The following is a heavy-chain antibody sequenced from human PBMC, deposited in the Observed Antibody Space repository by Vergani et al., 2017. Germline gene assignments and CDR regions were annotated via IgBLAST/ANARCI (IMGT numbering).Heavy chain of an antibody. V-gene: IGHV3-23*04. CDR2: ISGSGGFT. CDR3: AKDNVPGYYDSSGYCDY. Sequence: EVQLVESGGGLVQPGGSLRLSCAASGFPLSNAWIHWVRQGPGEGLEWVSGISGSGGFTYYADSVKGRFTISRDNSKNTMFLQMNNLRAEDTAVYYCAKDNVPGYYDSSGYCDYWGQGTLVTVSS. D-gene: IGHD3-22*01. J-gene: IGHJ4*02. CDR1: GFPLSNAW.